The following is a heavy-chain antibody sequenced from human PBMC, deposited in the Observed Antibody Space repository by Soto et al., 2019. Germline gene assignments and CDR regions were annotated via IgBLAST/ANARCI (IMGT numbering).Heavy chain of an antibody. J-gene: IGHJ3*01. CDR2: IGIGSSTK. D-gene: IGHD3-22*01. CDR1: GFTFRNYG. V-gene: IGHV3-48*01. CDR3: ARHQLYYNDISGRPLNAFDV. Sequence: PGGSLRLSCAASGFTFRNYGMNWVRQAPGKGLEWVSYIGIGSSTKYYADSVKGRFTISRDNAKNSLYLQMNSLRAEDTAVYYCARHQLYYNDISGRPLNAFDVWGQGTMVTVSS.